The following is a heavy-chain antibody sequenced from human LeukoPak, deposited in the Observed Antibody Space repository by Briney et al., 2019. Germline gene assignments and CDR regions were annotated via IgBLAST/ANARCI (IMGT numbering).Heavy chain of an antibody. J-gene: IGHJ4*02. V-gene: IGHV3-48*01. CDR2: ISSSSSTI. Sequence: GGSLRLSCAASGFTFSSYSMNWVRQAPGKGLEWVSYISSSSSTIYYADSVKGRFTISRDNAKNSLYLQMNSLRAEDTAVYYCARVFLPGRYDSSGYLDYWGQGTLVTVSS. CDR3: ARVFLPGRYDSSGYLDY. D-gene: IGHD3-22*01. CDR1: GFTFSSYS.